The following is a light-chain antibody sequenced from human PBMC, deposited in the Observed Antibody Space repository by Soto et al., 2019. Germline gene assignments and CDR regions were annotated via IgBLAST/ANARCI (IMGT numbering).Light chain of an antibody. CDR2: DAS. CDR1: QNINNY. J-gene: IGKJ5*01. CDR3: QQSYNSPPIT. V-gene: IGKV1-39*01. Sequence: DIQMTESPSSLSASVGDRVTITCQASQNINNYLNWYQQKPGRAPQPLIYDASNLEAGVPSRFRGSGSGTDFTLTISSLQPEDFATYYCQQSYNSPPITFGQGTRLEIK.